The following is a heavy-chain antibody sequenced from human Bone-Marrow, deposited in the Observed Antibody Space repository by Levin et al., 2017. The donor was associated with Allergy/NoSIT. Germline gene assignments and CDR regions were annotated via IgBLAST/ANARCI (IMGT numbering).Heavy chain of an antibody. Sequence: GGSLRLSCAASGFTFSDYYMSWIRQAPGKGLEWVSYISSSSSYTNYADSVKGRFTISRDNAKNSLYLQMNSLRAEDTAVYYCARDEYCSSTSCHNWFDPWGQGTLVTVSS. V-gene: IGHV3-11*06. D-gene: IGHD2-2*01. CDR1: GFTFSDYY. J-gene: IGHJ5*02. CDR2: ISSSSSYT. CDR3: ARDEYCSSTSCHNWFDP.